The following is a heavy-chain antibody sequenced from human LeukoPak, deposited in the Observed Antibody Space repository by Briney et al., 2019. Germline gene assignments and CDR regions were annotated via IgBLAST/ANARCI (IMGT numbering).Heavy chain of an antibody. V-gene: IGHV1-18*01. J-gene: IGHJ6*03. Sequence: AASVKVSCKASGYTFTNYGISWLRQAPGQGLEWMGWISANNGHTKYAQKLQGRVTMTTDTSTSTAYMEVRSLRSDDTAVYYCARDLSPYYYYYMDVWGKGTTVTISS. CDR3: ARDLSPYYYYYMDV. CDR2: ISANNGHT. CDR1: GYTFTNYG.